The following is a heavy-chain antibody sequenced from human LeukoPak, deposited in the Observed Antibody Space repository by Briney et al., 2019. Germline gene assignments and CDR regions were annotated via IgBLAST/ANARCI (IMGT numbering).Heavy chain of an antibody. CDR1: GGTFSSYA. CDR2: IIPIFGTA. J-gene: IGHJ3*02. V-gene: IGHV1-69*05. D-gene: IGHD7-27*01. CDR3: ARVTGRITGDDAFDI. Sequence: APVKVSCKASGGTFSSYAISWVRQAPGQGLEWMGGIIPIFGTANYAQKFQGRVTITTDESTSTAYMELSSLRSEDTAVYYCARVTGRITGDDAFDIWGQGTMVTVSS.